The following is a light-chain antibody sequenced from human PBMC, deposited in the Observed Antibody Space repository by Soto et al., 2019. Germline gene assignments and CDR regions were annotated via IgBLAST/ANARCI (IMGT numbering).Light chain of an antibody. CDR2: GIS. V-gene: IGKV3-20*01. J-gene: IGKJ2*01. Sequence: ENVLTQSPGTLSLSPGERATLSCRASQTLTNTFFAWYQQKPGQPPRLLIHGISSRATGIPDRFSGSGSGTDFTLTISRLEPEDFVVYYCQQYSTLPHTFGRGTKLEV. CDR1: QTLTNTF. CDR3: QQYSTLPHT.